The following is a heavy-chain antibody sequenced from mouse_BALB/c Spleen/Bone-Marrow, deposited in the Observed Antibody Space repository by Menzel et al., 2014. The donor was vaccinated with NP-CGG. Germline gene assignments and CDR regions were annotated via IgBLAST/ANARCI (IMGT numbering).Heavy chain of an antibody. CDR1: GYAFTYYL. CDR2: INTGSGGT. J-gene: IGHJ4*01. Sequence: QVQLQQSGAELVRPGHSVKVSCKASGYAFTYYLIEWVKQRPGQGLERIGVINTGSGGTNFNEKFKGKATLTVDKSSSTAYMQLSSLTSNDSAVYFCARSYYGRPNYYAMDYWGQGTSVTVSS. D-gene: IGHD1-2*01. CDR3: ARSYYGRPNYYAMDY. V-gene: IGHV1-54*01.